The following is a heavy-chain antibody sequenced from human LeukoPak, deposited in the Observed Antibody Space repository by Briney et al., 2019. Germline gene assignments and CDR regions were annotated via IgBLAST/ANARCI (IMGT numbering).Heavy chain of an antibody. J-gene: IGHJ4*02. CDR2: INPSGGST. D-gene: IGHD3-3*01. Sequence: ASVKVSCKASGYTFTSYYMHWVQQAPGQGLEWMGIINPSGGSTSYAQKFQGRVTMTRDTSTSTVYMELSSLRSEDTAVYYCARDQSGYYYFDYWXQXTLVTVSS. CDR1: GYTFTSYY. CDR3: ARDQSGYYYFDY. V-gene: IGHV1-46*01.